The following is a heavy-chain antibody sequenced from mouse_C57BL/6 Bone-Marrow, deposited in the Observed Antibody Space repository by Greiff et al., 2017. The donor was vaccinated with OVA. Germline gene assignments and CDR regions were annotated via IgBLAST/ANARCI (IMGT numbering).Heavy chain of an antibody. CDR1: GYTFTDYY. V-gene: IGHV1-19*01. Sequence: VQLQQSGPVLVKPGASVKMSCKASGYTFTDYYMNWVKQSHGKSLEWIGVINPYNCGTSYNQKFKGKATLTVDKSSSTAYMELNSLTSEDSAVYYCAMGSSYVGYWGQGTTLTVSS. J-gene: IGHJ2*01. CDR2: INPYNCGT. CDR3: AMGSSYVGY. D-gene: IGHD1-1*01.